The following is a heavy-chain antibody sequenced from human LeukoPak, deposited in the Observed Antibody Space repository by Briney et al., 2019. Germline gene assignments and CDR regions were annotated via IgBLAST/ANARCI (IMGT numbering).Heavy chain of an antibody. D-gene: IGHD6-19*01. CDR3: ASGGDGPGIAVAGTDY. J-gene: IGHJ4*02. CDR1: GGTFSSYA. V-gene: IGHV1-69*13. CDR2: IIPIFGTA. Sequence: ASVKVSCKASGGTFSSYAISWVRQAPGQGLEWMGGIIPIFGTANYAQKFQGRVTITADESTSTAYMELSSLRSEDTAVYYCASGGDGPGIAVAGTDYWGQGTLVTVSS.